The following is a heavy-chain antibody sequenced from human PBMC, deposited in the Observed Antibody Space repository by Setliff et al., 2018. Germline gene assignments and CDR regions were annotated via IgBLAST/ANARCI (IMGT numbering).Heavy chain of an antibody. Sequence: GGSLRLSCAASGFTFSSYAMSWVRQAPGKGLEWVSGLNDVGHNTYYADSVKGRFTISRDNSKNTLYLEMNSLRSEDTGIYYCAKDNIWSLDDWGQGTLVTVSS. D-gene: IGHD2-8*02. CDR1: GFTFSSYA. CDR3: AKDNIWSLDD. V-gene: IGHV3-23*01. CDR2: LNDVGHNT. J-gene: IGHJ1*01.